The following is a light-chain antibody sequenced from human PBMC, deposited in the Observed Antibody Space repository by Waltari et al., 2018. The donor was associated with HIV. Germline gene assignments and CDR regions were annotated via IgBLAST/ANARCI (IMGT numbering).Light chain of an antibody. J-gene: IGLJ2*01. CDR2: DNY. V-gene: IGLV1-51*01. Sequence: QSVLTQPPSVSAAPGQKVNISCSGSSSNIGNNYVSWYQHLPGTAPKLLISDNYNLPSGSPDRFSGSKSGTSATLGITGLQPGDEADYYCGTWDSSLSAGVFGGGTKLTVL. CDR3: GTWDSSLSAGV. CDR1: SSNIGNNY.